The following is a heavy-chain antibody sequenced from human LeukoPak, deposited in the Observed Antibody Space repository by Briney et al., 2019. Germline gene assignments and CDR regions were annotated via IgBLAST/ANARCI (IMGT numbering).Heavy chain of an antibody. CDR1: GYSISSVYH. J-gene: IGHJ3*02. Sequence: SETLSLTCAVSGYSISSVYHCGWIRQPPGEGLEWIGYIHHSGTTDYNPSLKSRVIILVDTTKNQFSLKVGSLTAADTAVYYCARRLGVITRDAYDIWGQGTMVIVSS. CDR3: ARRLGVITRDAYDI. CDR2: IHHSGTT. V-gene: IGHV4-38-2*01. D-gene: IGHD3-3*01.